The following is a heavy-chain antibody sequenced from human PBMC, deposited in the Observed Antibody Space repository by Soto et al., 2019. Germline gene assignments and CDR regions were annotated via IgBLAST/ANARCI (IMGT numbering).Heavy chain of an antibody. V-gene: IGHV4-59*08. Sequence: SETLSLTCAVSGASMYTYYWSWIRQPPGKGLEWIGYFYYSGLTNYNPSLKSRVTISLDTSKNQFSLKLSSVTAADTAVYFCARGNTHGYYYMDVWGRGTTVTVSS. CDR1: GASMYTYY. CDR2: FYYSGLT. CDR3: ARGNTHGYYYMDV. J-gene: IGHJ6*03. D-gene: IGHD3-22*01.